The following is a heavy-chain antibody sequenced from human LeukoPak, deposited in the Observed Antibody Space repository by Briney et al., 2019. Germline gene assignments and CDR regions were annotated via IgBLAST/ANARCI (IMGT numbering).Heavy chain of an antibody. D-gene: IGHD3-16*02. CDR2: IRYDESYK. J-gene: IGHJ4*02. CDR1: GFSFSIYG. V-gene: IGHV3-30*02. Sequence: GGSLRLSCAASGFSFSIYGMHWVRQAPGKGLEWVAFIRYDESYKYYADSVKGRFTSSRENSKKRVYLQMNSLIAEDTAVYYCAKAGHHLVLDYWGQGTLVTVSS. CDR3: AKAGHHLVLDY.